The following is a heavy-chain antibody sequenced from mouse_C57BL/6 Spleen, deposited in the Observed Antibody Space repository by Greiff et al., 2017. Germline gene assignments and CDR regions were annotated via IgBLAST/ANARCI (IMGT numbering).Heavy chain of an antibody. Sequence: QVQLQQPGAELVRPGTSVKLSWKASGYTFTSYWMHWVKQRPGQGLEWIGVIDPSDSYTNYNQKIKGKATLTVDTSSSTAYMQLSSLTSEDSAVYYCAGRGTNGAMDYWGQGTSVTVSS. J-gene: IGHJ4*01. CDR3: AGRGTNGAMDY. D-gene: IGHD2-14*01. V-gene: IGHV1-59*01. CDR2: IDPSDSYT. CDR1: GYTFTSYW.